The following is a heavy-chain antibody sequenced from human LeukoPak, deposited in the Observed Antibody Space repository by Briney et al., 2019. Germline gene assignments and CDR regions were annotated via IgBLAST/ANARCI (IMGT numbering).Heavy chain of an antibody. CDR1: GYTFTSYA. V-gene: IGHV1-3*01. J-gene: IGHJ4*02. D-gene: IGHD1-26*01. CDR3: ATGKKWDLTLFDY. CDR2: INAGNGNT. Sequence: GASVKVSCKASGYTFTSYAMHWVRQAPGQRLEWMGWINAGNGNTKYSQKFQGRVTMTEDTSTDTAYMELSSLRSEDTAVYYCATGKKWDLTLFDYWGQGTLVTVSS.